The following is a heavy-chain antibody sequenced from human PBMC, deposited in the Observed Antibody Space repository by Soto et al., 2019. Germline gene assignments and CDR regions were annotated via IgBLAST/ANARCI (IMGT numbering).Heavy chain of an antibody. Sequence: QLLLQESGPGLVKPSETLSLTCSVSGGPIRDSTYYWAWIRQPPGKSLEWIGTIFYAGGTFYTPSLKGRVALSVDTSKNHFSLKLSSVTAADTAVYYCARQASGYYYGWFDPWGQGTLVTVSS. CDR2: IFYAGGT. CDR3: ARQASGYYYGWFDP. CDR1: GGPIRDSTYY. V-gene: IGHV4-39*01. D-gene: IGHD3-22*01. J-gene: IGHJ5*02.